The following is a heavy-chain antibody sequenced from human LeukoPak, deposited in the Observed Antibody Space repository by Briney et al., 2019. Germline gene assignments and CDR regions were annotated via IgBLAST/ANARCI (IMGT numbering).Heavy chain of an antibody. D-gene: IGHD3-3*01. CDR1: GFTFSSYW. Sequence: GSLRRSCAASGFTFSSYWMSWVRQAPGKGLEWVANIKQDGSEKYYVDSVKGRFTISRDNAKNSLYLQMNSLRAEDTAVYYCARDMDDFWSGYYPRYNWFDPWGQGTLVTVSS. J-gene: IGHJ5*02. V-gene: IGHV3-7*01. CDR2: IKQDGSEK. CDR3: ARDMDDFWSGYYPRYNWFDP.